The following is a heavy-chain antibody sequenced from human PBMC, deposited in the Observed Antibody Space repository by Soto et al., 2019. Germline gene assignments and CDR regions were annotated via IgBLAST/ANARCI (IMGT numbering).Heavy chain of an antibody. CDR1: GFTFSLYS. D-gene: IGHD1-26*01. CDR2: ISSGSRTI. Sequence: GGSLRLSCAASGFTFSLYSMNWVRQAPGKGLEWVSYISSGSRTIYYADSVKGRFTISRDNAKNSLYLQMNSLRDEDTAVYFCARVVVGATKALNYWGQGTLVTVS. V-gene: IGHV3-48*02. CDR3: ARVVVGATKALNY. J-gene: IGHJ4*02.